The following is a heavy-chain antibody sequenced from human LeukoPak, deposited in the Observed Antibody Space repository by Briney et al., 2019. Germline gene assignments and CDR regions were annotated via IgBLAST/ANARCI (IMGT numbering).Heavy chain of an antibody. CDR1: GYSSTSYW. CDR3: ARHRLSGSGSSPPDY. Sequence: GESLRISCKGSGYSSTSYWISWVRQMPGKGVEWMGRIDPSDSYTNNSPSFQGHVTISADKSISTAYLQWSSLKGSDTAMYYCARHRLSGSGSSPPDYWGQGNLVTVSS. D-gene: IGHD3-10*01. CDR2: IDPSDSYT. J-gene: IGHJ4*02. V-gene: IGHV5-10-1*01.